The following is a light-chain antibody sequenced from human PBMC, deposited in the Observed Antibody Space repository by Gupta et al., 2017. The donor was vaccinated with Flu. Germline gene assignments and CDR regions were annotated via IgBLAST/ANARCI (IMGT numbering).Light chain of an antibody. Sequence: DIVMTQSPDSLAVSLGERATINCKSSQSVLYSSNNKNYLAWYQQKPGQPPKLLIYWASTRESGVPDRFSGSGPGTDFTLTISSLQAEDVAVYYCQQDDSTPPTFGGGTKVEIK. V-gene: IGKV4-1*01. CDR2: WAS. J-gene: IGKJ4*01. CDR1: QSVLYSSNNKNY. CDR3: QQDDSTPPT.